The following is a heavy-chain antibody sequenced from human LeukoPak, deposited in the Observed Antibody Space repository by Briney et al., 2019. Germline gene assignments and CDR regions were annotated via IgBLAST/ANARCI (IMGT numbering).Heavy chain of an antibody. CDR1: GFTFSSYG. CDR3: AKAQTSTNDY. CDR2: IRYDGSNK. J-gene: IGHJ4*02. D-gene: IGHD1-7*01. V-gene: IGHV3-30*02. Sequence: GGSLRLSCAASGFTFSSYGMRWVCQAPGRGLERVAFIRYDGSNKYYADSVKGRFTISRDNSKNTLYLQMNSLRAEDTAVYYCAKAQTSTNDYWGQGTLVTVSS.